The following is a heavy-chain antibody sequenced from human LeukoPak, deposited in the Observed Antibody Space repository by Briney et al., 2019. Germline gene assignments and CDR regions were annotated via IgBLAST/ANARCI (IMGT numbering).Heavy chain of an antibody. CDR3: AREGSSGWYTDWFDP. Sequence: SETLSLTCTVSGGSISSYYWSWIRQPAGKGLEWIGRIYTSGSTNYNPSLKSRVTMSVDTSKNQFSLKLSSVTAADTAVYYCAREGSSGWYTDWFDPWGQGTLVTVSS. D-gene: IGHD6-13*01. V-gene: IGHV4-4*07. CDR2: IYTSGST. J-gene: IGHJ5*02. CDR1: GGSISSYY.